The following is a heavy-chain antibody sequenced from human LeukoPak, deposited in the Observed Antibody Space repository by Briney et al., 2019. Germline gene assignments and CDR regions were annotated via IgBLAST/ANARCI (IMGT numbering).Heavy chain of an antibody. Sequence: SETLSLTCAVYGGSFSGYYWSWIRQPPRKGLEWIGEINHSGSTNYNPSLKSRVTISVDTSKNQFSLKLSSVTAADTAVYYCARGPPTLGIDYWGQGTLVTVSS. CDR1: GGSFSGYY. J-gene: IGHJ4*02. CDR2: INHSGST. CDR3: ARGPPTLGIDY. V-gene: IGHV4-34*01.